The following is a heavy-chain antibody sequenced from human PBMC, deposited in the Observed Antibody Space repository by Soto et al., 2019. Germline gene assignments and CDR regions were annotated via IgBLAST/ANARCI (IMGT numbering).Heavy chain of an antibody. CDR3: ARERADGGKIY. J-gene: IGHJ4*02. D-gene: IGHD2-15*01. Sequence: TLSLTCTVSGGSISSGDYYWSWIRQPPGKGLEWIGYIYYSGSTYYNPSLKSRVTISVDTSKNQFSLKLSSVTAADTAVYYCARERADGGKIYWGQGTLVTVSS. V-gene: IGHV4-30-4*01. CDR2: IYYSGST. CDR1: GGSISSGDYY.